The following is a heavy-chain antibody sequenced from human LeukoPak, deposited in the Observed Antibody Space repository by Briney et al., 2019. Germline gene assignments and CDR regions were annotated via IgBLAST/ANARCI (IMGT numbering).Heavy chain of an antibody. CDR1: GGSISSSSYY. V-gene: IGHV4-39*07. D-gene: IGHD3-16*02. CDR2: IYYSGST. J-gene: IGHJ4*02. CDR3: ARGLRLGELSLYPHFDY. Sequence: PSETLSLTCTVSGGSISSSSYYWGWIRQPPGKGLEWIGSIYYSGSTYYNPSLKSQVTISVDTSKNQFSLKLSSVTAADTAVYYCARGLRLGELSLYPHFDYWGQGTLVTVSS.